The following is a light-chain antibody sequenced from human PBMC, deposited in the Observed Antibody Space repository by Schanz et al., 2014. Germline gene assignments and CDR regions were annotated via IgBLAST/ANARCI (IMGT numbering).Light chain of an antibody. V-gene: IGKV3-20*01. CDR2: GAS. CDR1: QSIGDK. CDR3: QQHGSSPEALYT. Sequence: EIVMTQSPAALSVSPGERVTLSCRASQSIGDKLAWYQHKWGRAPRLLIYGASSRATGIPDRFSGSGSGTDFTLTISRLEPEDFAVYYCQQHGSSPEALYTFGQGTKLEIK. J-gene: IGKJ2*01.